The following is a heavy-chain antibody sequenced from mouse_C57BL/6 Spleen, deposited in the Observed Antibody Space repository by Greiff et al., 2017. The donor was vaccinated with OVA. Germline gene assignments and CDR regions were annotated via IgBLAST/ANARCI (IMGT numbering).Heavy chain of an antibody. Sequence: EVKLMESGGDLVKPGGSLKLSCAASGFTFSSYGMSWVRQTPDKRLEWVATISSGGSYTYYPDSVKGRFTISRDNAKNTLYLQMSSLKSEDTAMYYCARHEGGDYWGQGTTLTVSS. CDR1: GFTFSSYG. CDR2: ISSGGSYT. CDR3: ARHEGGDY. J-gene: IGHJ2*01. V-gene: IGHV5-6*01.